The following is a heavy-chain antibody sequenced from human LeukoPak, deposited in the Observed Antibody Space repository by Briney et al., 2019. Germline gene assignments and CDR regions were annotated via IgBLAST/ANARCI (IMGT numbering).Heavy chain of an antibody. CDR1: GFTFRTYA. CDR3: AKGGPSYPYFYGMDV. Sequence: GGSLRLSCAASGFTFRTYAMNWVRQAPGKGLEWVSSLSGRGDSTYYADSVKGRFTVSRDNSKNTLYLQMNTLRAEDTAVYYCAKGGPSYPYFYGMDVWGQGTTVTVSS. V-gene: IGHV3-23*01. CDR2: LSGRGDST. J-gene: IGHJ6*02. D-gene: IGHD3-10*01.